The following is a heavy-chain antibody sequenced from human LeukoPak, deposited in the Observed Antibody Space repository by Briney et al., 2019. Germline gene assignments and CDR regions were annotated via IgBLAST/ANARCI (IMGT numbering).Heavy chain of an antibody. CDR3: VKDFYSGSSGGFHY. V-gene: IGHV3-7*03. D-gene: IGHD3-3*01. Sequence: PGGSLRLSCAASGFTFSRYWMSWVRQAPGKGLEWVANIKQDGSEKYYVDSVKGRFTISRDNAKSSLYLQMNNLRAEDMAFYYCVKDFYSGSSGGFHYWGQGTLVTVSS. J-gene: IGHJ4*02. CDR2: IKQDGSEK. CDR1: GFTFSRYW.